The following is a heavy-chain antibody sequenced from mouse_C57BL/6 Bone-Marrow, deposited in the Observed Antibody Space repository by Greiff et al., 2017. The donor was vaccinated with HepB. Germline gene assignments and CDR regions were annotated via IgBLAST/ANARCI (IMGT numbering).Heavy chain of an antibody. V-gene: IGHV1-52*01. CDR3: ARRNYGSWAMDY. D-gene: IGHD1-1*01. CDR1: GYTFTSYW. CDR2: IDPSDSET. Sequence: QVQLQQPGAELVRPGSSVKLSCKASGYTFTSYWMHWVKQRPIQGLEWIGNIDPSDSETHYNQKFKDKATLTVDKSSSTAYMQLSSLTSEDSAVYYCARRNYGSWAMDYWGQGTSVTVSS. J-gene: IGHJ4*01.